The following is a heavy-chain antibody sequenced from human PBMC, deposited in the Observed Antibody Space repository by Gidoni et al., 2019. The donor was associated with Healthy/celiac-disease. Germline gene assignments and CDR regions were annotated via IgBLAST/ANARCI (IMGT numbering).Heavy chain of an antibody. D-gene: IGHD3-10*01. V-gene: IGHV3-48*04. Sequence: EVQLVESGGGLVQPGGSLRLSCAASGFTFSSYSMNWVRQAPGKGLEWVSYISSSSSTIYYADSVKGRFTISRDNAKNSLYLQMNSLRAEDTAVYYCARDLAGSGSFFAFDIWGQGTMVTVSS. CDR3: ARDLAGSGSFFAFDI. CDR2: ISSSSSTI. CDR1: GFTFSSYS. J-gene: IGHJ3*02.